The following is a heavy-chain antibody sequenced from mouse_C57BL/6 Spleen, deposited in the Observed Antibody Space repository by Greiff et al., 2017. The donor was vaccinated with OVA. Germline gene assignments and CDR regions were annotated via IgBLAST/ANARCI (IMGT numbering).Heavy chain of an antibody. D-gene: IGHD1-1*01. J-gene: IGHJ4*01. Sequence: QVQLKQSGPELVKPGASVKISCKASGYAFSSSWMNWVKQRPGKGLEWIGRIYPGDGDTNYNGKFKGKATLTADKSSSTAYMQLSSLTSEDSAVYFCARSVSSDVGAMDYWGQGTSVTVSS. CDR3: ARSVSSDVGAMDY. CDR2: IYPGDGDT. CDR1: GYAFSSSW. V-gene: IGHV1-82*01.